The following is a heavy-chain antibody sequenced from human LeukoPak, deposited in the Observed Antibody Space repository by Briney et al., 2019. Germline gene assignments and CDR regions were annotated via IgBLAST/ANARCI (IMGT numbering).Heavy chain of an antibody. D-gene: IGHD3-22*01. CDR1: GYTFTTYW. J-gene: IGHJ4*02. CDR3: ANTYYHDGSFDY. V-gene: IGHV5-51*01. Sequence: GESLKISCKGSGYTFTTYWIGWVRQMPGKGLEWMGIIYPEDSDTKYNPSFQGQITISTDKYTNTAYLQWSSLKASDTAIYYCANTYYHDGSFDYWGLGTLVTVSS. CDR2: IYPEDSDT.